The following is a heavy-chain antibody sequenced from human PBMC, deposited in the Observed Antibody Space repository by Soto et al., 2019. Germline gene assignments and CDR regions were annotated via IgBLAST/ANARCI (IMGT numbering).Heavy chain of an antibody. CDR2: IKQDGSVR. Sequence: EVQLVESGGGLVQPGGSLRLSCVASGFTFSSCWMSWVRQAPGKGLEWVANIKQDGSVRYYVDSVKGRFTISRDNAMNSLYLQMNSLRAEDTAMYYCARGFSSTPNWLDPWGQGTLVTVSS. J-gene: IGHJ5*02. CDR1: GFTFSSCW. V-gene: IGHV3-7*03. CDR3: ARGFSSTPNWLDP. D-gene: IGHD6-19*01.